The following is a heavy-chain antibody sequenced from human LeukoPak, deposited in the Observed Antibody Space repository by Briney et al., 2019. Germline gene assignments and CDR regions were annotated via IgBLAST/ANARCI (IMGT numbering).Heavy chain of an antibody. Sequence: SETLSLTCTVSGGSISSYYWSWIRQPAGKGLEWIGRIYTSGSTNYNPSLKSRVTMSVDTSKNQFSLKLSSVTAADTAVYYCARAIRGYYYDSSYFDYWGQGTLVTVSS. D-gene: IGHD3-22*01. CDR2: IYTSGST. CDR1: GGSISSYY. J-gene: IGHJ4*02. V-gene: IGHV4-4*07. CDR3: ARAIRGYYYDSSYFDY.